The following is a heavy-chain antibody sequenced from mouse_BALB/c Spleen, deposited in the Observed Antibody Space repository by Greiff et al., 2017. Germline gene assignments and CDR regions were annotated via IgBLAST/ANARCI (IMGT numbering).Heavy chain of an antibody. CDR1: GYTFTDYA. CDR2: ISTYYGDA. J-gene: IGHJ2*01. D-gene: IGHD2-3*01. Sequence: QVQLQQSGAELVRPGVSVKISCKGSGYTFTDYAMHWVKQSHAKSLEWIGVISTYYGDASYNQKFKGKATMTVDKSSSTAYMELARLTSEDSAIYYCARDGYSRFDYWGQGTTLTVSS. CDR3: ARDGYSRFDY. V-gene: IGHV1S137*01.